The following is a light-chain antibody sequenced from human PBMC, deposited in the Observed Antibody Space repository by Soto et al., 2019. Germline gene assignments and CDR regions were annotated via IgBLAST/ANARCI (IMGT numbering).Light chain of an antibody. J-gene: IGKJ5*01. Sequence: ETLLTQSTGTLSLSPRESATLSCRASQCVSSRSLAWYQQRPGQAPRLLIYGTCSRATGIPDRFSGSGAGTEFTLTISRLEQEDFAVHFCQRYGSSHLNTFGQGTQLEIK. CDR2: GTC. CDR3: QRYGSSHLNT. V-gene: IGKV3-20*01. CDR1: QCVSSRS.